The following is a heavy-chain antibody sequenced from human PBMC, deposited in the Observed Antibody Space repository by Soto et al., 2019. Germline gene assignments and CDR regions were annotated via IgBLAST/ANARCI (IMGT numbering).Heavy chain of an antibody. CDR1: GFTFSSYS. CDR3: ARDRDLWFGELGYMDV. J-gene: IGHJ6*03. Sequence: EVQLVESGGGLVQPGGSLRLSCAASGFTFSSYSMNWVRQAPGKGLEWVSYISSSSSTIYYADSVKGRFTISRDNAKNSLYLQMNGLRAEDTAVYYCARDRDLWFGELGYMDVWGKGTTVTVSS. D-gene: IGHD3-10*01. V-gene: IGHV3-48*01. CDR2: ISSSSSTI.